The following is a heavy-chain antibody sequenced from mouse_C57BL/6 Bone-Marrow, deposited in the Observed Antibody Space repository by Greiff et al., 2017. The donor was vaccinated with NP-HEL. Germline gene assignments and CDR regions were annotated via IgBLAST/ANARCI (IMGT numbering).Heavy chain of an antibody. J-gene: IGHJ2*01. D-gene: IGHD1-1*01. Sequence: VQLQQPGAELVKPGASVKLSCKASGYTFTSYWMHWVKQRPGQGLEWIGMIHPNSGSTNYNEKFKSKATLTVDKSSSTAYMQLSSLTSEDSAVYYCAREITTVVAPYYFDYWGQGTTLTVSS. CDR3: AREITTVVAPYYFDY. CDR1: GYTFTSYW. CDR2: IHPNSGST. V-gene: IGHV1-64*01.